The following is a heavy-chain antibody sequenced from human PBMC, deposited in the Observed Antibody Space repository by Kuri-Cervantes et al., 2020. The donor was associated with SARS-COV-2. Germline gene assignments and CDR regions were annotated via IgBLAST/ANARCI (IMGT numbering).Heavy chain of an antibody. J-gene: IGHJ4*02. D-gene: IGHD1-7*01. CDR3: AGTTSGLAY. CDR1: GFTFDDYG. V-gene: IGHV3-23*01. Sequence: GGPLRLSCAASGFTFDDYGMSWVRQAPGKGLEWVSAISGSGGSTYYADSVKGRFTIFKDNSKNTLYLQMNSLRAEDTAVYYCAGTTSGLAYWGQGTLVTVSS. CDR2: ISGSGGST.